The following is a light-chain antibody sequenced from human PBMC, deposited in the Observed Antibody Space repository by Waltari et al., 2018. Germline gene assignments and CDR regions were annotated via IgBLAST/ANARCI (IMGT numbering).Light chain of an antibody. CDR1: RSIGSY. Sequence: DIQMTQSPSSLSAAVGDRVTITCRASRSIGSYLNWYQQKPGKAPDLLIFAAYNLQFGVPLMFSGSGSGTDFSLTISGLQPEDSATYYCQQSYTSPEITFGGGTKVEIK. V-gene: IGKV1-39*01. CDR2: AAY. J-gene: IGKJ4*01. CDR3: QQSYTSPEIT.